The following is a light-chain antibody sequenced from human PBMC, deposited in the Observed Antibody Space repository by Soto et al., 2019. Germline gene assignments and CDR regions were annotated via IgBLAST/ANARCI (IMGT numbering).Light chain of an antibody. CDR1: QGISTW. CDR2: RAS. Sequence: DIQMTQSLSTRSESVGDRVTITCRAGQGISTWLAWFQQKPGKAPKLLVYRASSLESGVPSRFSGSGSGTEFTLTISSLQPDDFATYYCQHYNSYSGTFGPGTKVDIK. V-gene: IGKV1-5*03. J-gene: IGKJ3*01. CDR3: QHYNSYSGT.